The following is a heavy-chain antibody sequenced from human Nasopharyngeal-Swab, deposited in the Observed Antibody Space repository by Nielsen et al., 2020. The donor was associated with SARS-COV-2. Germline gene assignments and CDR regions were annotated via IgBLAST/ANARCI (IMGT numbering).Heavy chain of an antibody. V-gene: IGHV4-59*01. J-gene: IGHJ6*02. CDR2: IYYSGST. CDR3: AREGTGSSSWYGGYYYGMDV. D-gene: IGHD6-13*01. Sequence: SETLSLTCTVSGGSISSYYWSWIRQPPGKGLEWIGYIYYSGSTNYNPSLKSRVTISVDTSKNQFSLKLSSVTAADTAVYYCAREGTGSSSWYGGYYYGMDVWGQGTTVTVSS. CDR1: GGSISSYY.